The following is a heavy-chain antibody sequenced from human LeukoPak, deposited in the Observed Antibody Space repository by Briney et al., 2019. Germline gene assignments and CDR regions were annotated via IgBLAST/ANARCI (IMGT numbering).Heavy chain of an antibody. CDR2: INTYNGNT. CDR1: GYTFYDYG. D-gene: IGHD1-1*01. CDR3: ARDLGLTGLGDY. V-gene: IGHV1-18*01. Sequence: ASVKVSCKASGYTFYDYGFSWVRQAPGQGLEWMGWINTYNGNTNYAHKFQGRVTLTTDTSTSTVYMELSSLRSEDTAVYYCARDLGLTGLGDYWGQGTLVTVSS. J-gene: IGHJ4*02.